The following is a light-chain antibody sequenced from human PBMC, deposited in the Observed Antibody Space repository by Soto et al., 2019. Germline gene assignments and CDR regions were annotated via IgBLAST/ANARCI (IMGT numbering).Light chain of an antibody. J-gene: IGKJ3*01. CDR1: QSVSSSY. CDR2: GAS. CDR3: QQYGRSPGT. Sequence: EIVLTQSPGTLSLSPGERATLSCRASQSVSSSYLAWYQQKPGQAPRLLIYGASSRATGITDRFSGSGSGTDFTLTISRLEPEDFAVYYCQQYGRSPGTFGPGTKVAIK. V-gene: IGKV3-20*01.